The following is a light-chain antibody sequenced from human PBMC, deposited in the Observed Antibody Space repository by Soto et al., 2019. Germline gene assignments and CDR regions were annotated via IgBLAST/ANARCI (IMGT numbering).Light chain of an antibody. J-gene: IGKJ5*01. V-gene: IGKV1-9*01. Sequence: IQLTQSPSSLSASVGDRVTITCRASQGISSYLAWYQQKPGKAPKLLIYAASTFQSGVPSRFSGSGSGTDFTLTINSLQPEDFATYYCQQLNSYPITFGQGTRLEIK. CDR2: AAS. CDR3: QQLNSYPIT. CDR1: QGISSY.